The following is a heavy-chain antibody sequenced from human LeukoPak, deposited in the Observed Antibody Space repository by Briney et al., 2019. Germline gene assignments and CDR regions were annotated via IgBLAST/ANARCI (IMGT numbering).Heavy chain of an antibody. CDR2: LNWEGETT. J-gene: IGHJ4*02. D-gene: IGHD6-13*01. V-gene: IGHV3-43*01. Sequence: GGSLRLSCAASGFDLNDYTMHWVRQAPGKGLEWVAFLNWEGETTYYADSVRGRFIISRDISRDSLYLQMDSLRSEDTAFYYCTRDSEPRREAAAGLDHWGQGTLVTVSS. CDR3: TRDSEPRREAAAGLDH. CDR1: GFDLNDYT.